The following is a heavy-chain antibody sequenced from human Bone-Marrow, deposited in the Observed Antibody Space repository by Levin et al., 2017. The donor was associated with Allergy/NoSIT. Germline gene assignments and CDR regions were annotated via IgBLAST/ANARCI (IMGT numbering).Heavy chain of an antibody. CDR2: IKQDGSDK. J-gene: IGHJ4*03. CDR3: ARGSNPDDQ. V-gene: IGHV3-7*01. Sequence: GGSLRLSCEGSGFIFSTYWMTWVRQAPGKGLEWVANIKQDGSDKNYGDSVKGRFTISRDNAQKSLFLHMSGLRVEDTAKYYCARGSNPDDQWGPGTLVTVSS. D-gene: IGHD4-11*01. CDR1: GFIFSTYW.